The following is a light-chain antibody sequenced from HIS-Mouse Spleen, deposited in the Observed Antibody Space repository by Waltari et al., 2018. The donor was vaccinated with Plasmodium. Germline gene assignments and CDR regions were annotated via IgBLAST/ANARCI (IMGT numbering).Light chain of an antibody. CDR2: GAS. CDR1: QGVSSN. J-gene: IGKJ3*01. V-gene: IGKV3-15*01. Sequence: EIVMTQSPATLPVSPGARATLSCRASQGVSSNLAWYQQKPGQAPRLLIYGASTRATGIPARFSGSGSGTEFTLTISSLQSEDFAVYYCQQYNNWSFTFGPGTKVDIK. CDR3: QQYNNWSFT.